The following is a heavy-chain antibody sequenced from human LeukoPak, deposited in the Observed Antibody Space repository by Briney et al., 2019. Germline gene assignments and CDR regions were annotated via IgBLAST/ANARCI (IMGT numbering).Heavy chain of an antibody. CDR1: GYTFTSYD. CDR3: ARGSERILLWFGESTWNYCYYGMDV. Sequence: ASVKVSCEASGYTFTSYDINWVRQATGQGLEWMGWMNPNSGNTGYAQKFQGRVTMTRNTSISTAYMELSSLRSEDTAVYYCARGSERILLWFGESTWNYCYYGMDVWGQGTTVTVSS. D-gene: IGHD3-10*01. CDR2: MNPNSGNT. V-gene: IGHV1-8*01. J-gene: IGHJ6*02.